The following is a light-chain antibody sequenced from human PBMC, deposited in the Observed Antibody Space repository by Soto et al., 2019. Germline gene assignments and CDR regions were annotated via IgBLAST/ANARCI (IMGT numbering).Light chain of an antibody. J-gene: IGKJ5*01. V-gene: IGKV3-15*01. Sequence: EIVMTQSPATLSVSPGERATLSCRASQSVSRNLAWYQQKPGQAPRLLIYGASTRATGIPARFSGSGSGTEFTLTISSLQSEDFAVYYCQQYNNWPRVTFGQGTRLEIK. CDR2: GAS. CDR1: QSVSRN. CDR3: QQYNNWPRVT.